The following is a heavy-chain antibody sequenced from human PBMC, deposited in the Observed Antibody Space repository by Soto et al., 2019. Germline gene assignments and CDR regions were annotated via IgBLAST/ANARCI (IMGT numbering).Heavy chain of an antibody. CDR3: AGPWNKQ. J-gene: IGHJ4*02. V-gene: IGHV1-3*01. CDR1: GYTFSNFA. CDR2: INAGNWNT. D-gene: IGHD1-1*01. Sequence: ASVKVSCKASGYTFSNFAMHWVRQAPGQRLEWMGWINAGNWNTKYSQKFQGRVTMTRDTSISTAYMELSSLRDEDTAVYYCAGPWNKQWGQGTPVTVSS.